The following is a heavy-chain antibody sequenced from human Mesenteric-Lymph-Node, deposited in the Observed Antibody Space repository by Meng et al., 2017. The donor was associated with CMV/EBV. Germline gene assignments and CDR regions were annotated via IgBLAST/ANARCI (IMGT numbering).Heavy chain of an antibody. Sequence: ISSGCYHWSWIRQHAWKGLEWLGYIYYSGSNYYNPTLKSRVTISVDTSKNQFSLKLSSVTAADTAVYYCAKVGFEYSSSSGEYYFDYWGQGTLVTVSS. V-gene: IGHV4-31*02. J-gene: IGHJ4*02. CDR2: IYYSGSN. CDR3: AKVGFEYSSSSGEYYFDY. CDR1: ISSGCYH. D-gene: IGHD6-6*01.